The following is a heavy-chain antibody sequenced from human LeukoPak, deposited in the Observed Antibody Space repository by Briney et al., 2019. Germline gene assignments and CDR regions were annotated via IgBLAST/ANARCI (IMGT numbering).Heavy chain of an antibody. CDR1: GGSVSNTNYY. D-gene: IGHD6-19*01. J-gene: IGHJ4*02. V-gene: IGHV4-39*01. CDR3: ATYVYGSGYFDY. CDR2: MHYSGST. Sequence: SETLSLTCFVSGGSVSNTNYYWGWIRQPPGKGLEWIGSMHYSGSTYFNPSLKSRVTISVDTSKNQFSLKLSSVTTADTAVYYCATYVYGSGYFDYWGQGTLVTVSS.